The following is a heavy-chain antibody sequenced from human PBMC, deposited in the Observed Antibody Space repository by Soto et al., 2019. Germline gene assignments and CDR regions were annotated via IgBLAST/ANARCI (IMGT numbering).Heavy chain of an antibody. Sequence: PSETLSLTCAVYGGCLSVTYWSWLRQSPEKGLEWIGEIDHRGRTNYSPSLKSRLTFSVDTSKNQFSLKLISVTAPDTAPYYSENIIRAPRYCTSDWCFQDYWRKGTLVTV. D-gene: IGHD2-8*01. CDR2: IDHRGRT. CDR1: GGCLSVTY. J-gene: IGHJ4*02. CDR3: ENIIRAPRYCTSDWCFQDY. V-gene: IGHV4-34*01.